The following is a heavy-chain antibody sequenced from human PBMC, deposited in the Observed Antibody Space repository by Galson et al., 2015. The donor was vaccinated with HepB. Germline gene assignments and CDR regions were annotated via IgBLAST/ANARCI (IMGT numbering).Heavy chain of an antibody. D-gene: IGHD4-17*01. J-gene: IGHJ3*02. CDR3: APLTMGDYDAFDI. CDR1: GFTFSSYW. Sequence: SLRLSCAASGFTFSSYWMHWVRQAPGKGLVWVSRINSDGSSTSYADSVKGRFTISRDNAKNTLYLQMNSLRAEDTAVYYCAPLTMGDYDAFDIWGQGTMVTVSS. CDR2: INSDGSST. V-gene: IGHV3-74*01.